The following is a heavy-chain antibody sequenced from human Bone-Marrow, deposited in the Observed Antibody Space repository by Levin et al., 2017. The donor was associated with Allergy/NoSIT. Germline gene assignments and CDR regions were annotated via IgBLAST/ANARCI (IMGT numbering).Heavy chain of an antibody. CDR1: GFTISSYW. V-gene: IGHV3-74*01. Sequence: LPGGSLRLSCAASGFTISSYWMHWVRQTPGKGLVWVSRIKGDGSNIVYADSVKGRFTISIDNAKNTLYLEMNSLRGEDTAVYYCVRDRGGGSWFDHWGQGTLVSVSS. D-gene: IGHD2-15*01. CDR3: VRDRGGGSWFDH. J-gene: IGHJ5*02. CDR2: IKGDGSNI.